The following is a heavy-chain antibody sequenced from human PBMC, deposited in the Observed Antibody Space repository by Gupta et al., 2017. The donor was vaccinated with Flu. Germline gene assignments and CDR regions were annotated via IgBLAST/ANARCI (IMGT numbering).Heavy chain of an antibody. D-gene: IGHD5-12*01. CDR2: ISGGGAGYT. V-gene: IGHV3-23*01. CDR3: AKDLLGGYDRPSD. Sequence: RQAPGKGLEGVSDISGGGAGYTYYADSVKGRFTISRDNSKNTVFLQMNSLRPEDTALYFGAKDLLGGYDRPSDWGQGTLVTVSS. J-gene: IGHJ4*02.